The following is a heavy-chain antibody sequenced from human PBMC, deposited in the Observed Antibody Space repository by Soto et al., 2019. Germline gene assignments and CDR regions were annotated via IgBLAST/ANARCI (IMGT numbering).Heavy chain of an antibody. CDR3: ARPHQSVIAVAGTPWFDP. CDR2: ISAYNGNT. V-gene: IGHV1-18*01. Sequence: QVQLVQSGAEVKKPGASVKVSCKASGYTFTSYGISWVRQAPGQGLEWMGWISAYNGNTNYAQKLQGRVTMTTDTSTSTAYMELRSLRSDDTAVYYCARPHQSVIAVAGTPWFDPWGQRTLVTVSS. J-gene: IGHJ5*02. CDR1: GYTFTSYG. D-gene: IGHD6-19*01.